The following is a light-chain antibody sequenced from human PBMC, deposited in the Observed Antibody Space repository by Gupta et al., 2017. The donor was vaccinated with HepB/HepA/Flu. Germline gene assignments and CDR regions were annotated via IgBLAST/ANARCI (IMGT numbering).Light chain of an antibody. CDR1: ALPKQY. V-gene: IGLV3-25*03. CDR2: KDS. Sequence: SYELTQPPSVSVSPGQTARITCSGDALPKQYAYWYQQKPGQAPVLVIYKDSERPSGIPERFSGSSSGTTVTLTISGVQAEDEEDYSCQSADSSGTYHVVFGGGTKLTVL. J-gene: IGLJ2*01. CDR3: QSADSSGTYHVV.